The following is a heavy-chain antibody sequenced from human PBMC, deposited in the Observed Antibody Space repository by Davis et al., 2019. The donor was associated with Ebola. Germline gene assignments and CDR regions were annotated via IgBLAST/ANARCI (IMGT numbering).Heavy chain of an antibody. D-gene: IGHD3-22*01. CDR3: ARGEGVVVIGY. CDR1: GYTLTELS. J-gene: IGHJ4*02. CDR2: IIPILGIA. Sequence: SVKVSCKVSGYTLTELSMHWVRQAPGQGLEWMGRIIPILGIANYAQKFQGRVTITADKSTRTAYMELSSLRSEDTAVYYCARGEGVVVIGYWGQGTLVTVSS. V-gene: IGHV1-69*04.